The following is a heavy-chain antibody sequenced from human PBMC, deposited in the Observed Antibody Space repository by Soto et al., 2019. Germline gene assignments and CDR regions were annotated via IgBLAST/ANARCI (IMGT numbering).Heavy chain of an antibody. D-gene: IGHD6-19*01. V-gene: IGHV3-21*01. CDR2: ISSSSSYI. CDR3: ARDQKAVAGNYYYGMDV. CDR1: GFTFSIYS. Sequence: PGGSLRLSCAASGFTFSIYSMNWVRHAPGKGLEWVSSISSSSSYIYYADSVKGRFTISRDNAKNSLYLQMNSLRAEDTAVYYCARDQKAVAGNYYYGMDVWGQGTTVTVSS. J-gene: IGHJ6*02.